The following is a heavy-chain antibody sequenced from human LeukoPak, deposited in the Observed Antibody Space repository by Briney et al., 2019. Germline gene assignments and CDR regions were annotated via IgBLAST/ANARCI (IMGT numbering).Heavy chain of an antibody. CDR3: ARAPYYYYYGMDV. V-gene: IGHV3-11*01. J-gene: IGHJ6*02. CDR1: GVTFSDYY. CDR2: ISSSGSTI. Sequence: GGSLRLSCAASGVTFSDYYMSLIRQAPGKGLEWVSYISSSGSTIYYADSVKGRFTISRDNAKNSLYLQMNSLRAEDTAVYYCARAPYYYYYGMDVWGQGTTVTVSS.